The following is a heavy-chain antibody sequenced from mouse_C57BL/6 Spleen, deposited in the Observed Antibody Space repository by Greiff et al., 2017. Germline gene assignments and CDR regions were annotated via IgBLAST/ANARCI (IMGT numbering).Heavy chain of an antibody. CDR2: ISSGSSTI. D-gene: IGHD2-2*01. CDR3: ARGYGYDEGYYFDY. V-gene: IGHV5-17*01. J-gene: IGHJ2*01. CDR1: GFTFSDYG. Sequence: EVKLQESGGGLVKPGGSLKLSCAASGFTFSDYGMHWVRQAPEKGLEWVAYISSGSSTIYYADTVKGRFTISRDNAKNTLFLQMTSLRSEDTAMYYCARGYGYDEGYYFDYWGQGTTLTVSS.